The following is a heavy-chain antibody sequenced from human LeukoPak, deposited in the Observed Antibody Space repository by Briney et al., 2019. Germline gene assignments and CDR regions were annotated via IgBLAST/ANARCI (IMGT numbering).Heavy chain of an antibody. CDR3: AKDLVAADRLYYGMDV. V-gene: IGHV3-30*18. CDR1: GFTFSSYG. CDR2: ISYDGSNK. J-gene: IGHJ6*02. Sequence: PGGSLRLSCAASGFTFSSYGMHWVRQTPGKGLEWVAVISYDGSNKYYADSVKGRFTISRDNSKNTLYLQMNSLRAEDTAVYYCAKDLVAADRLYYGMDVWGQGITVTVSS. D-gene: IGHD6-13*01.